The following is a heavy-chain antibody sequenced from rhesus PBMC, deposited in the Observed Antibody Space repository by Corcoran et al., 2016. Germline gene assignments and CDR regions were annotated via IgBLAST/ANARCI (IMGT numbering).Heavy chain of an antibody. CDR3: ARDKRSYFDY. CDR2: ISGSGVTT. CDR1: GGSISSTH. V-gene: IGHV4-173*01. D-gene: IGHD3-40*01. Sequence: QLQLQESGPGLVTPSETLSLTCAVSGGSISSTHWNWIRQPPGKGLEWIGRISGSGVTTDYNPSLKSRVTISTDTSKNQFSLKLSSVTAADTAVYYCARDKRSYFDYWGQGVLVTVSS. J-gene: IGHJ4*01.